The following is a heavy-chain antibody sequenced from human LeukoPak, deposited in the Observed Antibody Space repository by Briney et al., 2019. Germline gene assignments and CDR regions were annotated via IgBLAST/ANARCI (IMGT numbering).Heavy chain of an antibody. Sequence: MAGGSLRLSCAASGFTFSSYSMNWVRQAPGKGLEWVSSISSSTNYIYYADSVKGRFTIPRDDAKDSLYLQMSSLRAEDTALYYCVRGPSFYYFDYWGQGTLVTVSS. CDR1: GFTFSSYS. V-gene: IGHV3-21*01. J-gene: IGHJ4*02. CDR3: VRGPSFYYFDY. CDR2: ISSSTNYI. D-gene: IGHD3-3*01.